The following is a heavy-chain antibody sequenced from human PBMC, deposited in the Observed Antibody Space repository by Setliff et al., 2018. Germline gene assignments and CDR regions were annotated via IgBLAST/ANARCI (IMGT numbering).Heavy chain of an antibody. J-gene: IGHJ6*03. D-gene: IGHD6-19*01. V-gene: IGHV4-4*07. CDR1: GGSISSYY. Sequence: PSETLSLTCTVSGGSISSYYWSWIRRPAGKGLEWIGHIYIGGSANYNPSLKSRVTMSIDTSKNQFSLKLNSVTAADMAVYYCAREQWLDPPGYYYMDVWAKGTTVTVSS. CDR3: AREQWLDPPGYYYMDV. CDR2: IYIGGSA.